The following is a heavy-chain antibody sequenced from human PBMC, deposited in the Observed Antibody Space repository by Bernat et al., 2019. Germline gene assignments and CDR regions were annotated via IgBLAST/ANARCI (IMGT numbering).Heavy chain of an antibody. CDR3: VGSVSGAACFFDY. D-gene: IGHD5/OR15-5a*01. Sequence: EVQLVESGGGLIQPGGSLRLSCAASGFTFSADGMHWVRQAPGKGLVWVSRITGDGTITDYADSVKGRFTISRDNAKNTLHLQMNSLRVEDTAVYYCVGSVSGAACFFDYWGPGSLVTVSS. V-gene: IGHV3-74*01. CDR2: ITGDGTIT. J-gene: IGHJ4*02. CDR1: GFTFSADG.